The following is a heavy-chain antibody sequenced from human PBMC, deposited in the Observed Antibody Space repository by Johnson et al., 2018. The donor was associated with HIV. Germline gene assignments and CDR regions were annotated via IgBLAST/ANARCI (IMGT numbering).Heavy chain of an antibody. V-gene: IGHV3-23*04. CDR3: AKSQDRSAHDYDFDL. CDR2: ISGSGGTT. D-gene: IGHD3-22*01. CDR1: GFTFDDYG. J-gene: IGHJ3*01. Sequence: VQLVESGGGVVRPGGSLRLSCAASGFTFDDYGMSWVRQAPEKGLEWVSSISGSGGTTYYADSVKGRFTISRDNSKNTLYVQMHSLRGEDTAVYFCAKSQDRSAHDYDFDLWGQGTMVTVSS.